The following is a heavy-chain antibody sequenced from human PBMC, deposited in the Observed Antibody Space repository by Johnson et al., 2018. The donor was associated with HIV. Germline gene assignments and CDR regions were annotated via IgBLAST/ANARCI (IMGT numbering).Heavy chain of an antibody. V-gene: IGHV3-30*04. J-gene: IGHJ3*02. D-gene: IGHD3-3*01. CDR2: ISYDGSNK. Sequence: QVQLVESGGGVVQPGRSMRLSCAASGFTFSSYALHWVRQAPGKGLEWVAVISYDGSNKYYAASVKGLFTISSDNSKNTLYLQMNSLRAEDTAVYYCAKDRWHYNFWVDAFDIWGQGTMVTVSS. CDR3: AKDRWHYNFWVDAFDI. CDR1: GFTFSSYA.